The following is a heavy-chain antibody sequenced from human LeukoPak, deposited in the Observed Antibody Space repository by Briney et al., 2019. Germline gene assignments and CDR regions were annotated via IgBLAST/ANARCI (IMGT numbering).Heavy chain of an antibody. D-gene: IGHD6-19*01. V-gene: IGHV3-33*01. CDR2: IWHDGSHK. CDR1: GFTFSTYG. CDR3: ARTSDWYGAFHI. Sequence: GGSLRLSCAASGFTFSTYGMHRVRQAPGKGLEWVTVIWHDGSHKDYADSVKGRFTISRDNSKNTLYLQMNDLRAEDTAMYYCARTSDWYGAFHIWGQGTMVTVSS. J-gene: IGHJ3*02.